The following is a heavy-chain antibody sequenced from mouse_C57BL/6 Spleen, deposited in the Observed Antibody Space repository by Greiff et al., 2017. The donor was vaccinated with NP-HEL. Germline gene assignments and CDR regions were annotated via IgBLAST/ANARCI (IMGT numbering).Heavy chain of an antibody. J-gene: IGHJ2*01. CDR1: GYAFSSSW. CDR3: ARLPEGGY. V-gene: IGHV1-82*01. Sequence: QVQLKQSGPELVKPGASVKISCKASGYAFSSSWMNWVKQRPGKGLEWIGRIYPGDGDTNYNGKFKGKATLTADKSSSTAYMQLSSLTSEESAVYCCARLPEGGYWGQGTALTVSS. CDR2: IYPGDGDT.